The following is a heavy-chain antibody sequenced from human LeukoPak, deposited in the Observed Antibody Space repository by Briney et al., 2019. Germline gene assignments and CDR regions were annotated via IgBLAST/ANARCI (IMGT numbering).Heavy chain of an antibody. D-gene: IGHD6-13*01. CDR3: ARAKVGYSSSWYTSDY. CDR2: IYYSGST. V-gene: IGHV4-59*01. CDR1: GGSISSYY. Sequence: KPSETLSLTCTVSGGSISSYYWSWIRQPPGKGLEWIGYIYYSGSTNYNPSLKSRVTISVDTSKNQFSLKLSSVTAADTAVYYCARAKVGYSSSWYTSDYWGQGTLVTVSS. J-gene: IGHJ4*02.